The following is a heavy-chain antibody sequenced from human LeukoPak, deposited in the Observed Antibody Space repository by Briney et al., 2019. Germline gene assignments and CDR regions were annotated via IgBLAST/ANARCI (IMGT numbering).Heavy chain of an antibody. CDR3: ARGTWGTYGSATARRYYMDV. Sequence: ASVKVSCKASGYTFTNYDINWVRQAAGQGLEWMGWMNPNSDNTGYAEKFQGRITMTRNTSISTAYMELSSLRSDDTAVYFCARGTWGTYGSATARRYYMDVWGKGTTVTISS. J-gene: IGHJ6*03. V-gene: IGHV1-8*01. D-gene: IGHD3-16*02. CDR2: MNPNSDNT. CDR1: GYTFTNYD.